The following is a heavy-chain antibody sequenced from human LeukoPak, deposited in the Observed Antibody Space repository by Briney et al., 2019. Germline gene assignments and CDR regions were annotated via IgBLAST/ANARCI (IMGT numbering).Heavy chain of an antibody. V-gene: IGHV3-21*01. D-gene: IGHD2-2*01. CDR1: GFTFSSFS. J-gene: IGHJ4*02. Sequence: GESLRLSCAASGFTFSSFSMNWVRQAPGKGLDWVSSISSSSTYIYYADSVKGRFTISRDYAKNSLYLQMNSLRAEDTAVYYCARDRYCSSTTCYDNFDYWGQGTLVTVSS. CDR2: ISSSSTYI. CDR3: ARDRYCSSTTCYDNFDY.